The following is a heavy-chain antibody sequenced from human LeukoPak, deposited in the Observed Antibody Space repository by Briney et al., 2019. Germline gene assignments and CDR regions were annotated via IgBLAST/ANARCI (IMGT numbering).Heavy chain of an antibody. CDR1: GFTFSGYS. CDR3: ASQQEMVGYSYGGDI. CDR2: ISSSSSYI. D-gene: IGHD5-18*01. V-gene: IGHV3-21*01. Sequence: GGSLRLSCAASGFTFSGYSMNWVRQAPGKGLEWVSSISSSSSYIYYADSVKGRFTISRDNAKNSLYLQMNSLRAEDTAVYYCASQQEMVGYSYGGDIWGQGTMVTVSS. J-gene: IGHJ3*02.